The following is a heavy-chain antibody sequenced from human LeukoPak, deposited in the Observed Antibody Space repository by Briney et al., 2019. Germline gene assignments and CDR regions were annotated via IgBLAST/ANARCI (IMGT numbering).Heavy chain of an antibody. CDR1: GIVFSRTA. J-gene: IGHJ5*02. CDR3: GKDGGQYSSGPEFDP. CDR2: ISGGGERT. Sequence: GGSLRLSCTASGIVFSRTAMNWARQSPGRGLEWLSAISGGGERTFHADSVKGRFTISRDNSKNMVYLQINSLRADDTAIYYCGKDGGQYSSGPEFDPRGQGALVTVSS. V-gene: IGHV3-23*01. D-gene: IGHD6-19*01.